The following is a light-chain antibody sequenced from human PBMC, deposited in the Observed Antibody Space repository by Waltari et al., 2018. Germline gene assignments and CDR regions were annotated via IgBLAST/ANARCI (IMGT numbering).Light chain of an antibody. CDR1: SSDIGFYKY. Sequence: QSALTQPASRSGSPGQSITISCSRTSSDIGFYKYVSWYQQHPGKAPKLMIYDVSQRPSGVSDRFSGSKSGNTASLTISGLQAEDEADYYCNSYTGSSSWVFGGGTKVTVL. CDR2: DVS. J-gene: IGLJ3*02. CDR3: NSYTGSSSWV. V-gene: IGLV2-14*01.